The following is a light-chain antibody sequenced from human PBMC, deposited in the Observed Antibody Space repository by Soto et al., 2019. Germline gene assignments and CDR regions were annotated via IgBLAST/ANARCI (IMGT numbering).Light chain of an antibody. CDR1: SSDVGGYNY. CDR3: QSYDRSLSGSF. J-gene: IGLJ1*01. Sequence: QSVLTQPRSVSGSPGQSVTISCTGTSSDVGGYNYVSWYQEQPGKAPKLMIYDVSKRPSGVPDRFSGSKSGNTASLTITGLQAEDEADYYCQSYDRSLSGSFFGTGTKVTVL. V-gene: IGLV2-11*01. CDR2: DVS.